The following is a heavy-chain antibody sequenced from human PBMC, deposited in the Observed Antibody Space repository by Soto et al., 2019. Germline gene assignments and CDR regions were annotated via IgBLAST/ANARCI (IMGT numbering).Heavy chain of an antibody. D-gene: IGHD6-13*01. CDR1: GYTFTSYG. CDR3: ARRGYSSSWYYYYYYGMDV. J-gene: IGHJ6*02. CDR2: ISAYNGNT. V-gene: IGHV1-18*01. Sequence: GASVKVSCKASGYTFTSYGISWVRQAPGQGLEWMGWISAYNGNTNSAQKLQGRVTMTTDTSTSTAYMELRSLSSEDTAVYYCARRGYSSSWYYYYYYGMDVRGQGTTVTVSS.